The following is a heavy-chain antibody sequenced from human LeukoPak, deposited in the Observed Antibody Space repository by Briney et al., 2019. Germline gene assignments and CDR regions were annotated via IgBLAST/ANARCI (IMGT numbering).Heavy chain of an antibody. CDR3: ARAVSGYDRVNP. J-gene: IGHJ5*02. CDR2: INHSGST. V-gene: IGHV4-34*01. D-gene: IGHD5-12*01. CDR1: GGSSSGYY. Sequence: PSETLSLTCAVYGGSSSGYYWSWIRQPPGKGLEWIGEINHSGSTNYNPSLKSRVTISVDTSKNQFSLKLSSVTAADTAVYYCARAVSGYDRVNPWGQGTLVTVSS.